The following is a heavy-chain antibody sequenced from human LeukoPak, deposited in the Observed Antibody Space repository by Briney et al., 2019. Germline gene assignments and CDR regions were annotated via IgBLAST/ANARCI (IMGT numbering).Heavy chain of an antibody. CDR3: AREGHLYYYYYMDV. Sequence: GGSLRLSCAASGFTFSSHSMNWVRQAPGKGLEWVSYISSSSSSIYHADSVKGRFTISRDNAKNSLYLQMNSLRAEDTAVYHCAREGHLYYYYYMDVWGKGTTVTVSS. V-gene: IGHV3-48*01. CDR2: ISSSSSSI. J-gene: IGHJ6*03. CDR1: GFTFSSHS.